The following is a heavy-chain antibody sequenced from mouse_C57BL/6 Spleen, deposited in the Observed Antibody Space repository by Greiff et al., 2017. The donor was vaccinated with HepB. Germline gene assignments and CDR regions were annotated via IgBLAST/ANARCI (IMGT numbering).Heavy chain of an antibody. CDR3: VREDYYGRSFAY. CDR1: GFTFNTYA. V-gene: IGHV10-3*01. D-gene: IGHD1-1*01. Sequence: EVQGVESGGGLVQPKGSLKLSCAASGFTFNTYAMHWVRQAPGKGLEWVARIRSKSSNYETYYADSVKDRFTISREDSQSMLYLQMNNLKTEDTALYYCVREDYYGRSFAYWGKGTRVTVSA. CDR2: IRSKSSNYET. J-gene: IGHJ3*01.